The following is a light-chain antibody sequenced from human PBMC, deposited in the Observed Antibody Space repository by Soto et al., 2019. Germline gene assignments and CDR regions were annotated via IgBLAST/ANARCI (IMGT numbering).Light chain of an antibody. V-gene: IGKV3-20*01. CDR3: QQYGTLPFT. J-gene: IGKJ3*01. CDR2: GVS. CDR1: QSLSNIY. Sequence: EIVLTQSPGTLSLSPGERATLSCRASQSLSNIYLAWYQQKPGQAPRVLIYGVSTRATGIPDRFSGSGSGTDFTLTISGLEPEDFAVYYCQQYGTLPFTFGPGTKVDIK.